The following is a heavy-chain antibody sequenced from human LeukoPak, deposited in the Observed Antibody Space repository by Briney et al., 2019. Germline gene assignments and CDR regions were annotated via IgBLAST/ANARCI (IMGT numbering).Heavy chain of an antibody. D-gene: IGHD3-22*01. J-gene: IGHJ3*02. CDR3: ARMGTEDYDSSGYPRYAFDT. CDR1: GYTFTSYY. CDR2: INPSGGST. V-gene: IGHV1-46*01. Sequence: GASVKVSCKASGYTFTSYYMHWVRQAPGQGLEWMGIINPSGGSTSYAQKFQGRVTMTRDTSTSTVYMELSSLRSEDTAVYYCARMGTEDYDSSGYPRYAFDTWGQGTMVTVSS.